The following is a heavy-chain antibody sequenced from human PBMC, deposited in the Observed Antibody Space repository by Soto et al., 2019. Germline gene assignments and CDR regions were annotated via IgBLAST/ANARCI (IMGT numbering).Heavy chain of an antibody. CDR2: IWYDGSNK. D-gene: IGHD1-20*01. V-gene: IGHV3-33*01. Sequence: GGSLRLSCAASGFTFSSYGMHWVRQAPGKGLERVAVIWYDGSNKYYADSVKGRFTISRDNSKNTLYLQMNSLRAEDTAVYYCARGISRLDYWGQGTLVTVSS. CDR3: ARGISRLDY. CDR1: GFTFSSYG. J-gene: IGHJ4*02.